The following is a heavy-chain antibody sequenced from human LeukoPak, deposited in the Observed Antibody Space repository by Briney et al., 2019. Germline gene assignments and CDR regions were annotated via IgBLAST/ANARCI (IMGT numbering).Heavy chain of an antibody. J-gene: IGHJ4*02. D-gene: IGHD6-13*01. CDR3: ARDPESSSFDL. V-gene: IGHV3-7*01. Sequence: PGGSLRLSCAASGFRFSNFWMSWVRQTPEKGLEFVANIDQGGSVRNYMDSLKGRCTISRDNAKRSLYLEINSLRADDTAVYYCARDPESSSFDLWGRGALVTVSS. CDR2: IDQGGSVR. CDR1: GFRFSNFW.